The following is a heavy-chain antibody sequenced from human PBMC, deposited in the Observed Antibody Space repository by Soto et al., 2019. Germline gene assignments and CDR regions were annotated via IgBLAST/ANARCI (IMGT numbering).Heavy chain of an antibody. V-gene: IGHV3-21*01. D-gene: IGHD3-22*01. Sequence: EVQLVESGGGLVKPGGSLRLSCAASGFTFSTYSMNWVRQAPGKGLEWVSSISSSSSYIYYADSVKGRFTISRDNSKNSRYVQMNSLREEDTAVYYCARYDSSGYYWPYYYYGMDVWGQGTTVTVSS. CDR1: GFTFSTYS. CDR3: ARYDSSGYYWPYYYYGMDV. J-gene: IGHJ6*02. CDR2: ISSSSSYI.